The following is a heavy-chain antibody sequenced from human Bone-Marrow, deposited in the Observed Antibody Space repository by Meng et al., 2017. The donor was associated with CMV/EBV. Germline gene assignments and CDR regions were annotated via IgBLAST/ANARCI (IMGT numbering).Heavy chain of an antibody. J-gene: IGHJ6*02. D-gene: IGHD2-15*01. Sequence: SVKVSCKASGGTFSSYTISWVRQAPGQGLEWMGRIIPILGIANYAQKFRGRVTITADKSTSTAYMELSSLRSEDTAVYYCAREGYCSGGSCYSGGYYYYYGMDVWGQGTTVTVSS. V-gene: IGHV1-69*04. CDR2: IIPILGIA. CDR3: AREGYCSGGSCYSGGYYYYYGMDV. CDR1: GGTFSSYT.